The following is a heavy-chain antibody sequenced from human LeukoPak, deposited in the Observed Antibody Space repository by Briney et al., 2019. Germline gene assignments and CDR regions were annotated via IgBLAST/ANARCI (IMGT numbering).Heavy chain of an antibody. J-gene: IGHJ1*01. D-gene: IGHD6-13*01. CDR2: IIPIFGTA. CDR1: GGTFSSYA. V-gene: IGHV1-69*13. Sequence: ASVKVSCKASGGTFSSYAISWVRQAPGQGLEWMGGIIPIFGTANYAQKFQGRVTITADESTSTAYMELSSLRSEDTAVYYCATLSSSWYKYFQHWGQGTLVTVSS. CDR3: ATLSSSWYKYFQH.